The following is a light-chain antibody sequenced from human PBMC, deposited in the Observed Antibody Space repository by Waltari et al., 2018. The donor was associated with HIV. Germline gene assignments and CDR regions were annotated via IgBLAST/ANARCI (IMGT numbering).Light chain of an antibody. Sequence: EIVMSQTPLSSLVTLGQPASISCGSTDSLSHSIGYTYLSRLHQRPGQPPRLLIDKVSNRGSGVPDRFSGSGAGTHFTLNISRVEAEDVGIYYCMQAKRGWTFGQGTRVEIK. CDR2: KVS. CDR1: DSLSHSIGYTY. J-gene: IGKJ1*01. V-gene: IGKV2-24*01. CDR3: MQAKRGWT.